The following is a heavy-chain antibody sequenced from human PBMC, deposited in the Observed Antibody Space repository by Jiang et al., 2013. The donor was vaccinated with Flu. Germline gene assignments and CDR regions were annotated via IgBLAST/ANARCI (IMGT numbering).Heavy chain of an antibody. CDR3: ARKVGAFDY. CDR2: IYHSGST. CDR1: GYSISSGYY. D-gene: IGHD1-26*01. V-gene: IGHV4-38-2*01. J-gene: IGHJ4*02. Sequence: KPSETLSLTCAVSGYSISSGYYWGWIRQPPGKGLEWIGSIYHSGSTYYNPSLKSRVIISVDTSKNQFSLKLSSVTAADTAVYYCARKVGAFDYWGQGTLVTVSS.